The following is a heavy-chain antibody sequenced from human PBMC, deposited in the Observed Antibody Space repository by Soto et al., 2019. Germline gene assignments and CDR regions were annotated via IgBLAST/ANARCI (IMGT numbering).Heavy chain of an antibody. CDR1: GFTFSSYA. J-gene: IGHJ4*02. CDR2: ISSSGGST. CDR3: AKGGGDYGSGSYPFWY. Sequence: EVQLLESGGGLVQPGGSLRLSCAASGFTFSSYAMSWVRQAPGKGLEWVSGISSSGGSTYYADSVKGRFTISRDNSKNTLYLQMNSRRAEDTAVYYCAKGGGDYGSGSYPFWYWGQGTLVTVSS. V-gene: IGHV3-23*01. D-gene: IGHD3-10*01.